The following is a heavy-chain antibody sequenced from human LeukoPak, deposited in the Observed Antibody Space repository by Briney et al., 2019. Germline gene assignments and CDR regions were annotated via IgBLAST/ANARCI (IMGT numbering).Heavy chain of an antibody. Sequence: SETLSLTCTVSGGSISNYYWSWIRQSAGKGLEWIGRIYSSGSTNYNPSLKSRVTMSVDTSKNQFSLKLSSVTAADTAVYYCSGGDHDYWGQGTLVTVSS. CDR1: GGSISNYY. V-gene: IGHV4-4*07. CDR3: SGGDHDY. J-gene: IGHJ4*02. CDR2: IYSSGST.